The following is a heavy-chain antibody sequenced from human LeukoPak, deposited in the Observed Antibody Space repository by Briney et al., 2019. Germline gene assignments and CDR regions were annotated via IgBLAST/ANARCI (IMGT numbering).Heavy chain of an antibody. CDR3: AKADSSCYEAACDI. CDR1: GFTFDDYA. J-gene: IGHJ3*02. V-gene: IGHV3-9*03. CDR2: ISVNSGSI. Sequence: GRSLRLSCAASGFTFDDYAMHWVRQAPGKGLEWVSGISVNSGSIGYADSVKGRFTISRDNAKNCLYLQMNNLRAEDMALYYCAKADSSCYEAACDIWGQGTMVSVRS. D-gene: IGHD3-22*01.